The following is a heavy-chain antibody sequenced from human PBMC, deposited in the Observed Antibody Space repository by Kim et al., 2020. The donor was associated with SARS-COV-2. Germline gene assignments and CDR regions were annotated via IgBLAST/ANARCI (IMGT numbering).Heavy chain of an antibody. CDR2: IIPIFGTA. CDR1: GGTFSSYA. V-gene: IGHV1-69*13. Sequence: SVKVSCKASGGTFSSYAISWVRQAPGQGLEWMGGIIPIFGTANYAQKFQGRVTITADESTSTAYMELSSLRSEDTAVYYCAREGRGYSYDTYYYYYGMDVWGQGTTVTVSS. J-gene: IGHJ6*02. D-gene: IGHD5-18*01. CDR3: AREGRGYSYDTYYYYYGMDV.